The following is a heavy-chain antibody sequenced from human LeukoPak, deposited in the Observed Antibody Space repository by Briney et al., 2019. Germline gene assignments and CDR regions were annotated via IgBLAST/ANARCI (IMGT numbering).Heavy chain of an antibody. D-gene: IGHD6-19*01. J-gene: IGHJ4*02. Sequence: GGSLRLSCAASGFTFSSYSMNWVRQAPGKGLEWVSSISSSSSYIYYADSVKGRFTISRDNAKNSLYLQMNSLRAEDTALYYXXXGEVRLVRGYYFDYWGQGTLATVSS. V-gene: IGHV3-21*01. CDR3: XXGEVRLVRGYYFDY. CDR2: ISSSSSYI. CDR1: GFTFSSYS.